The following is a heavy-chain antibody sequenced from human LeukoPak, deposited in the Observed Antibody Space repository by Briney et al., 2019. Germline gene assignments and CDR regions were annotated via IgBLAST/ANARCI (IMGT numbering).Heavy chain of an antibody. Sequence: ASVKVSCKASGYTFTSNYIHWVRQAPGQGLAWMGMIYPRDGSTSYAQKLQGRVTVSRDTSTSTVHIELSGLRSEDADGSYFARDQEGFDYWGQGTLVTVSS. CDR3: ARDQEGFDY. CDR2: IYPRDGST. J-gene: IGHJ4*02. CDR1: GYTFTSNY. V-gene: IGHV1-46*01.